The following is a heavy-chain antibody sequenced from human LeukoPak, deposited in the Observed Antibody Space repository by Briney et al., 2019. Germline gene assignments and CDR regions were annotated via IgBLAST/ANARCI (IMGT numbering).Heavy chain of an antibody. V-gene: IGHV4-30-2*01. CDR3: ARVYSSGWYYFDY. CDR1: GXXIXSGGYS. Sequence: SGXXIXSGGYSWSWIRQPPGKGLEWIGYIYHSGSTYYNPSLKSRVTISVDRSKNQFSLKLSSVTAADTAVYYCARVYSSGWYYFDYWGQGTLVTVSS. J-gene: IGHJ4*02. D-gene: IGHD6-19*01. CDR2: IYHSGST.